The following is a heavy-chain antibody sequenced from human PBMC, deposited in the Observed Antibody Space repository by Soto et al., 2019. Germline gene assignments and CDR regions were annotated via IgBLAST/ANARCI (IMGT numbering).Heavy chain of an antibody. D-gene: IGHD2-2*01. CDR1: GGTFGGYG. CDR3: ASRYLKKYRLDYYYGMDV. Sequence: SVKVSCKASGGTFGGYGLSWMRQAPGQGLEWMGGILPLFAAANYAQKFQGRVTISAEESASAAYLELHSLRSDDTAVYYCASRYLKKYRLDYYYGMDVWGQGTTVTVSS. J-gene: IGHJ6*02. V-gene: IGHV1-69*13. CDR2: ILPLFAAA.